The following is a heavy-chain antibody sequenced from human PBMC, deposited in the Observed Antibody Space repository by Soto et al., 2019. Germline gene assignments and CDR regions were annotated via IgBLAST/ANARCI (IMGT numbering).Heavy chain of an antibody. CDR2: ISYDGSNK. CDR3: AKERQEYYYDSSGD. D-gene: IGHD3-22*01. Sequence: GGSLRLSCAASGFTFSSYGMHWVRQAPGKGLEWVAVISYDGSNKYYADSVKGRFTISRDNSKNTLYLQMNSLRAEDTAVYYCAKERQEYYYDSSGDWGQGTRVTVSS. V-gene: IGHV3-30*18. J-gene: IGHJ4*02. CDR1: GFTFSSYG.